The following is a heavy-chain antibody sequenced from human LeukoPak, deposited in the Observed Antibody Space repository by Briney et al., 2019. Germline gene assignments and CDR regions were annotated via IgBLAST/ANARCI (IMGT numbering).Heavy chain of an antibody. D-gene: IGHD5-12*01. Sequence: ASVKVSCKASGYAFTSYAMHWVRQAPGQRLEWMGWINAGNGNTKYSQKFQGRVTITRDTSASTAYMELSSLRSEDTAVNYCATLTFSGYDPRMFDYWGQGTLVTVSS. J-gene: IGHJ4*02. V-gene: IGHV1-3*01. CDR2: INAGNGNT. CDR1: GYAFTSYA. CDR3: ATLTFSGYDPRMFDY.